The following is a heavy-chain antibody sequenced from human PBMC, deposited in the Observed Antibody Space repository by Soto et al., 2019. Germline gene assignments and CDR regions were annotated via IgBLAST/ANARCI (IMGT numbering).Heavy chain of an antibody. CDR3: VKTANGWFSAFDT. CDR1: GFTFSSYA. D-gene: IGHD6-19*01. J-gene: IGHJ3*02. CDR2: ISGSGGTT. V-gene: IGHV3-23*01. Sequence: EVQLLESGGGLVQPGGSLRLSCAASGFTFSSYAMSWVRQAPGKGLEWVSAISGSGGTTYYADSVKGRFTFCRDNSKNTLYLQMNSLRAEDSAVYYCVKTANGWFSAFDTWGQGTMVTVSS.